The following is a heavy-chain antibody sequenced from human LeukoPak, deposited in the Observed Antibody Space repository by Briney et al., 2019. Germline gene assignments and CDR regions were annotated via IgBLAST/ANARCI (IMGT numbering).Heavy chain of an antibody. Sequence: GASVNVSCKASGYTFTSYGISWVRQAPGQGLEWMGWISAYNGNTNYPQKFQGRVTMTTGTSTTTAYMELKSLRSDDTAVYYCARDAPYSGSYLDYWGQGSLVTVSS. J-gene: IGHJ4*02. CDR3: ARDAPYSGSYLDY. V-gene: IGHV1-18*01. CDR1: GYTFTSYG. D-gene: IGHD1-26*01. CDR2: ISAYNGNT.